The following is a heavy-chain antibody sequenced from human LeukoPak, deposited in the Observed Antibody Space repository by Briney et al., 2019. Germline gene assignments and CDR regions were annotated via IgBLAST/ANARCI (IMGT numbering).Heavy chain of an antibody. Sequence: PSETLPLTCAVYGGSFSGYYWSWIRQPPGKGLEWIGEINHSGSTNYNPSLKSRVTISVDTSKNQFSLKLSSVTAADTAVYYCARRFFDFWSGSSPNFDYWGQGTLVTVSS. CDR2: INHSGST. V-gene: IGHV4-34*01. CDR1: GGSFSGYY. D-gene: IGHD3-3*01. CDR3: ARRFFDFWSGSSPNFDY. J-gene: IGHJ4*02.